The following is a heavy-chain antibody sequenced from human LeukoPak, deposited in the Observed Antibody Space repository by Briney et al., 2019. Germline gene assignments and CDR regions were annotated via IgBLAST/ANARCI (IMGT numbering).Heavy chain of an antibody. Sequence: GGSLRLSCAASGFTFSSYWMSWVRQAPGKGLEWVANIKQGGSEKYYVDSVKGRFTISRDSAKNSLYLQMNSLRAEDTAVYYCAREFRFLEWLPAPGYDYWGQGTLVTVSS. CDR3: AREFRFLEWLPAPGYDY. CDR1: GFTFSSYW. CDR2: IKQGGSEK. D-gene: IGHD3-3*01. V-gene: IGHV3-7*01. J-gene: IGHJ4*02.